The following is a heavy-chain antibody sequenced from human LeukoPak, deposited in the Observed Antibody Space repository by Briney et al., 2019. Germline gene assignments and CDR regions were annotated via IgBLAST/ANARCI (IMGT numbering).Heavy chain of an antibody. J-gene: IGHJ4*02. CDR1: VGSISSYY. D-gene: IGHD4-17*01. CDR3: ARDPVTTPLDY. Sequence: SETLSLTFTVSVGSISSYYWSWIRQPARKGLEWIGRIYTSGSTNYNPSLKSRVTMSVDTSKNQFSLKLSSVTAADTAVYYCARDPVTTPLDYWGQGTLVTVSS. V-gene: IGHV4-4*07. CDR2: IYTSGST.